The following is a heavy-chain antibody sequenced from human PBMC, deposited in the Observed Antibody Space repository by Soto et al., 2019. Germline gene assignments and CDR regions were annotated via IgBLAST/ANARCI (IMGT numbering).Heavy chain of an antibody. Sequence: GGSLRLSCAAAGGNFRSYAMSWVSPAPGKGLEWVSAISGSAGSTYYADSVKGRFTISRDNSKNTLYLQMNSLRAEDTAVYYCAMGGYAIGPSDYWGQGTLVTVSS. CDR2: ISGSAGST. CDR3: AMGGYAIGPSDY. V-gene: IGHV3-23*01. J-gene: IGHJ4*02. CDR1: GGNFRSYA. D-gene: IGHD2-2*01.